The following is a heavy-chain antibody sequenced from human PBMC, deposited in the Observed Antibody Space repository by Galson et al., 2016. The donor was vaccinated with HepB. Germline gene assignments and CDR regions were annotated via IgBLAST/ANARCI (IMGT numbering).Heavy chain of an antibody. CDR2: IYYSGRT. J-gene: IGHJ3*02. D-gene: IGHD3-10*01. Sequence: SETLSLTCIVSGGSISSSSDYWGWIRQPPGKGLEWIGSIYYSGRTYYNPSLKSRVTISVDTSKNQFSLKLSSVTAVDTAVYYCASGQLAPGAFDIWGQGTMVTVSS. CDR1: GGSISSSSDY. CDR3: ASGQLAPGAFDI. V-gene: IGHV4-39*01.